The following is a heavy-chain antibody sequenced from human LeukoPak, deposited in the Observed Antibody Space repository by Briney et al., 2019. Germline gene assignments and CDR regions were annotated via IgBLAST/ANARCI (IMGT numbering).Heavy chain of an antibody. D-gene: IGHD1-26*01. V-gene: IGHV4-59*01. J-gene: IGHJ4*02. Sequence: SETLSLTCTVSGGSISSYYWSWIRQPPGKGLEWIGYIYYSGSTNYNPSLKSRVTISVDTSKNQFSLKLSSVTAADTAVYYCARDIRMVGATLYFDYWGQGLLVTVSS. CDR3: ARDIRMVGATLYFDY. CDR1: GGSISSYY. CDR2: IYYSGST.